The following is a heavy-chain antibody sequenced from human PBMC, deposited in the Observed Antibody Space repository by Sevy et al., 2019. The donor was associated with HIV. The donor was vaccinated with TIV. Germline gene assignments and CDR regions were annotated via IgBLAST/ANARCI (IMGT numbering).Heavy chain of an antibody. CDR3: TRWKAAQSIFDY. Sequence: GGSLRLSCTASGFTFGDYCMSWVRQAPGKGLEWVAFLKSDVYGGTVDHAATVRGRFVISRDDSKTIAYLQMNDLKTEDTGVYYCTRWKAAQSIFDYWGQGALVTVSS. J-gene: IGHJ4*02. CDR1: GFTFGDYC. CDR2: LKSDVYGGTV. V-gene: IGHV3-49*04. D-gene: IGHD6-13*01.